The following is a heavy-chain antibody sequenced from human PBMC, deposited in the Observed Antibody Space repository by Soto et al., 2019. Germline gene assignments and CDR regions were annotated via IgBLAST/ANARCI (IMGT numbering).Heavy chain of an antibody. D-gene: IGHD2-2*01. V-gene: IGHV4-30-4*08. CDR1: RASSASGGYY. CDR3: ARPLPLSYITNLDS. CDR2: IFYTGST. Sequence: QAQLQESGPGLVQPSQTLFLTCTVSRASSASGGYYWSWIRQHPGKGLEWVGTIFYTGSTFYNPSLGGPFTKATNPAKSQIFPKLASPACRETGLFEWARPLPLSYITNLDSWGPGILVTVSS. J-gene: IGHJ4*02.